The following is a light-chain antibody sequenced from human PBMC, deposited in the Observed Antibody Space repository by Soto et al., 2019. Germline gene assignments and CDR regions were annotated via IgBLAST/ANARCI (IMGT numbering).Light chain of an antibody. CDR1: QSVTSN. Sequence: EIVMTQSPATLSVSPGERVTLSCRASQSVTSNLAWYQQKPGQAPRVLIHGASTRATGVPARFSGSGSGTDFTLTISSLQSEDFAVYYCQQYNNWPGTFGQGTRWIS. CDR3: QQYNNWPGT. CDR2: GAS. V-gene: IGKV3-15*01. J-gene: IGKJ1*01.